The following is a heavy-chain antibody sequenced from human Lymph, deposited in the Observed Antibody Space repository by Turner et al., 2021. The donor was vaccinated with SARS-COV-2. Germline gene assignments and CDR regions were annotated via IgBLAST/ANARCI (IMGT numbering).Heavy chain of an antibody. Sequence: QVQLVQSGAEVKKPGSSVKVSCKASGGTFSSYAISWVRQAPGQGRGWMGGIIPILRIATYAKKFQGRVTITADKSTSTAYMELSSLRSEDTAVFYCARVVGGFGELGYYYYYGMDVWGQGTTVTVSS. V-gene: IGHV1-69*10. CDR3: ARVVGGFGELGYYYYYGMDV. D-gene: IGHD3-10*01. CDR2: IIPILRIA. CDR1: GGTFSSYA. J-gene: IGHJ6*02.